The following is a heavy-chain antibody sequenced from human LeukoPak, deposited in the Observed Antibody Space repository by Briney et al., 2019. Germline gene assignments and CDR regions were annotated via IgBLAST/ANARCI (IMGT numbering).Heavy chain of an antibody. Sequence: SETLSLSCIVSGETMTKTSYYWAWIRQPPGKGLEWIASVYYSGRSYNNPSLKSRVTISADTSKNQFSLKLNSVTAADTAMYYCARDGSYGRGWFAPWGQGNMVIVSS. CDR3: ARDGSYGRGWFAP. J-gene: IGHJ5*01. CDR1: GETMTKTSYY. V-gene: IGHV4-39*07. D-gene: IGHD2-8*01. CDR2: VYYSGRS.